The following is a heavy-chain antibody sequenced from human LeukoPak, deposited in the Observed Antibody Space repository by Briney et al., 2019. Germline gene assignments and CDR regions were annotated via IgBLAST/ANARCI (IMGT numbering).Heavy chain of an antibody. CDR1: GYTFTSYY. CDR2: INPSGCST. V-gene: IGHV1-46*01. CDR3: ASPRLGDDFWSGYPYYYYYGMDV. Sequence: ASVKVSCKASGYTFTSYYMHWARQAPGQGLEWMGIINPSGCSTSYAQKFQGRVTMTRDTSTSTVYMELSSLRSEDTAVYYCASPRLGDDFWSGYPYYYYYGMDVWGQGTTVTVSS. J-gene: IGHJ6*02. D-gene: IGHD3-3*01.